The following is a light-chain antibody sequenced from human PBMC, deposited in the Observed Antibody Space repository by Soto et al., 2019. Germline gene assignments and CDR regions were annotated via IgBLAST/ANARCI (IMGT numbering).Light chain of an antibody. CDR3: QQYNSYSPWT. CDR1: QSVGGW. V-gene: IGKV1-5*03. Sequence: DIPLTQSPSTLSASVGDRVTITCRASQSVGGWLAWYQQKPGKAPNLLIYKASSIKSGVPPRFSGSGSGTELTLTISSLQPDDSATYYCQQYNSYSPWTFGQGTKVEI. J-gene: IGKJ1*01. CDR2: KAS.